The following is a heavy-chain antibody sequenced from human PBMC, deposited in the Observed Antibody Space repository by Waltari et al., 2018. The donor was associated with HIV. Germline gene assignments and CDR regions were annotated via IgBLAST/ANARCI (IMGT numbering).Heavy chain of an antibody. Sequence: VQLVESGGGLVKPGGPLRLSCAASGFACSVFYMRWFRQAPGKGLEWISYISSSGTTIYYRDSVKGRFTISRDNAKNSLSLQMNSLRAEDTAVYYCASPGPYCGGDCYLDWGPGTLVTVSS. D-gene: IGHD2-21*02. V-gene: IGHV3-11*01. CDR1: GFACSVFY. CDR3: ASPGPYCGGDCYLD. CDR2: ISSSGTTI. J-gene: IGHJ4*02.